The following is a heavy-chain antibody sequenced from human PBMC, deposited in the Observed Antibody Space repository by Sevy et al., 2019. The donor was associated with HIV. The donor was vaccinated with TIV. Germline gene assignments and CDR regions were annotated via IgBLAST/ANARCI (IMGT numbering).Heavy chain of an antibody. J-gene: IGHJ3*02. V-gene: IGHV3-23*01. CDR3: ARDHGESSGYYPLGAFDI. D-gene: IGHD3-22*01. CDR2: ISGSGGST. Sequence: GGSLRLSCAASGFTFTNYAMNWVRQAPGKGLEWVSTISGSGGSTYYADSMKGRFTISRDNSKNTLYLQMNSLRAADTALYYCARDHGESSGYYPLGAFDIWGQGTMVTV. CDR1: GFTFTNYA.